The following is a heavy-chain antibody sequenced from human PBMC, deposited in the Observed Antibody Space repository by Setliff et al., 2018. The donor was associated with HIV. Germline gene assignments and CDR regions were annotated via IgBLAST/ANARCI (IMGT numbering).Heavy chain of an antibody. J-gene: IGHJ4*02. CDR1: GYTFNNYY. D-gene: IGHD3-16*02. CDR2: INPSDNRT. V-gene: IGHV1-46*02. Sequence: ASVKVSCKASGYTFNNYYMHWVRQAPGQGLEWMGIINPSDNRTYYAQKFQGRVTMTRDTSTSSVYMELRSLRSEDTAVYYCARDYYDSVWGSHRYHFYYFDYWGQGSLVTVSS. CDR3: ARDYYDSVWGSHRYHFYYFDY.